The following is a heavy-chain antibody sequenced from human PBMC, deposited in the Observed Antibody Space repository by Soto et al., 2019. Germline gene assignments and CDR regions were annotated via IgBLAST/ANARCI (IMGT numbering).Heavy chain of an antibody. V-gene: IGHV4-39*01. D-gene: IGHD3-22*01. CDR3: ARLRPSYYDNSGYPAYYFDY. CDR2: IYYSGST. J-gene: IGHJ4*02. CDR1: GGSISSNSYY. Sequence: ASETLSLTCTVSGGSISSNSYYWGWIRQPPGKGLEWIGSIYYSGSTSYNPSLQSRLTMSADTSRNQFSLKLSSVTAADTAVYYCARLRPSYYDNSGYPAYYFDYWGQGTLVTV.